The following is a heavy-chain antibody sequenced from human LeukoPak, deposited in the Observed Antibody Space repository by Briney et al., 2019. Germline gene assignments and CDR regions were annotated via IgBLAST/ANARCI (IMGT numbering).Heavy chain of an antibody. Sequence: PSETLSLTCTVSGGSISSSSYYWGWIRQPPGKGLEWIGSIYHSGSTYYNPSLKSRVTISVDTSKNQFSLKLSSVTAADTAVYYCARRTRLMLCGGDCSGMHYFDYWGQGTLVTVSS. CDR1: GGSISSSSYY. J-gene: IGHJ4*02. CDR3: ARRTRLMLCGGDCSGMHYFDY. D-gene: IGHD2-21*02. V-gene: IGHV4-39*07. CDR2: IYHSGST.